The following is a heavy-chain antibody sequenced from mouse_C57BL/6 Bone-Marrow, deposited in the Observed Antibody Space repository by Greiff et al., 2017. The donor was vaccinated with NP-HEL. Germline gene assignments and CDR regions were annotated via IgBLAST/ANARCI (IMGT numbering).Heavy chain of an antibody. J-gene: IGHJ1*03. V-gene: IGHV1-55*01. CDR1: GYTFTSYW. Sequence: QVQLQQPGAELVKPGASVKMSCKASGYTFTSYWITWVKQRPGQGLEWIGDIYPGSGSTNYNEKFKSKATLTVDTSSSTAYMQLSSLTSEDSAVYYCARESYDGYYLRYFDVWGTGTTVTVSS. CDR2: IYPGSGST. D-gene: IGHD2-3*01. CDR3: ARESYDGYYLRYFDV.